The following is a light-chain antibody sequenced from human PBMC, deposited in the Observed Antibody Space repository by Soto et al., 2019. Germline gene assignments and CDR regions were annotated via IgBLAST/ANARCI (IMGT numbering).Light chain of an antibody. V-gene: IGKV1-39*01. CDR2: AAS. J-gene: IGKJ2*01. CDR1: QSNSSY. CDR3: QQSYSNPRYT. Sequence: DIQMTQSPSSPSASVGDTVAITCRASQSNSSYLNWYQQKPGKAPKLLIYAASSLQSGVPSRFSGSRSGTDFTLTISSLQPEDFATYYCQQSYSNPRYTVGQGTKVDIK.